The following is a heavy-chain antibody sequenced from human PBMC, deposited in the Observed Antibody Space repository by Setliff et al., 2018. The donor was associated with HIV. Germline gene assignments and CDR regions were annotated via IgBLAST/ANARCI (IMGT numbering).Heavy chain of an antibody. CDR2: IIPILGIA. V-gene: IGHV1-69*10. J-gene: IGHJ4*02. D-gene: IGHD6-19*01. CDR1: GGTFSSYA. CDR3: ARGLWLVLYYFDY. Sequence: SVKVSCKASGGTFSSYAISWVRQAPGQGLEWMGGIIPILGIANYAQKSQGRVTITADKSTSTAYMELSSLRSEDTAVYYCARGLWLVLYYFDYWGQGTLVTVLL.